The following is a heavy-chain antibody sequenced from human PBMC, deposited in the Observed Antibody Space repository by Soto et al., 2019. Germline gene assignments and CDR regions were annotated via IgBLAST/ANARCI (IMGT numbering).Heavy chain of an antibody. V-gene: IGHV4-39*07. D-gene: IGHD3-10*01. J-gene: IGHJ6*02. CDR3: AGGAMVRGVSRWYYGMDV. Sequence: SETLSLTCTVSGASISSPHDYWGWIRQSPGRGLEWIGSIYYSGSTYYNPSLKSRISISVDTSKNQFSLKLSSVTAADTAVYYCAGGAMVRGVSRWYYGMDVWGQGTTVTVSS. CDR1: GASISSPHDY. CDR2: IYYSGST.